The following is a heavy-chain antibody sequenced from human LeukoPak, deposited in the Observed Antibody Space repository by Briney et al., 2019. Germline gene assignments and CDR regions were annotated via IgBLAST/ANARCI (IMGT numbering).Heavy chain of an antibody. CDR1: GGSISSYY. D-gene: IGHD2-2*01. CDR3: ARVTPYCSSTSCYNGPIDY. J-gene: IGHJ4*02. Sequence: PSETLSLTCTVSGGSISSYYWSWIRQPPGKGLEWIGYIYDSVSTNHNPSLKSRVTISVDTSKNQFSLKLSSVTAADTAVYYCARVTPYCSSTSCYNGPIDYWGQGTLVTVSS. V-gene: IGHV4-59*01. CDR2: IYDSVST.